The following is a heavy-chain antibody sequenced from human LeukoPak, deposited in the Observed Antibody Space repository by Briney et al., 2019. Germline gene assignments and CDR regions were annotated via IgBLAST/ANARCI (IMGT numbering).Heavy chain of an antibody. D-gene: IGHD1-1*01. Sequence: PSETLSLTCTVSGGSISSYYWNWIRQPPGKGLEWIGYIYYTGSTNYNPSLKSRVTISVDTSKNQFSLKLSSVSAADTAVYYCASGGGWNDKFGYWGQGTLVTVSS. CDR2: IYYTGST. V-gene: IGHV4-59*01. CDR1: GGSISSYY. CDR3: ASGGGWNDKFGY. J-gene: IGHJ4*02.